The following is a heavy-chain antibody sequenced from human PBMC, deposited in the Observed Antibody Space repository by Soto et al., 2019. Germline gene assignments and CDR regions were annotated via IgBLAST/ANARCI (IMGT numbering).Heavy chain of an antibody. Sequence: KPSETMSLTCTVSGGSISSSSYYWGWIRQPPGKRLEWIGSIYYSGSTYYNPSLKSRVTISVDTSKNQFSLKLSSVTAAYTAVYYXAPQVWFGENYYYGMDVWGQGTTVSVCS. D-gene: IGHD3-10*01. CDR3: APQVWFGENYYYGMDV. J-gene: IGHJ6*02. V-gene: IGHV4-39*01. CDR1: GGSISSSSYY. CDR2: IYYSGST.